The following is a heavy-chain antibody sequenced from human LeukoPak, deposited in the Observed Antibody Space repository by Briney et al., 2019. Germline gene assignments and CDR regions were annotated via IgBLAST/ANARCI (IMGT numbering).Heavy chain of an antibody. V-gene: IGHV3-53*01. CDR1: GWTVIDNY. D-gene: IGHD6-13*01. CDR2: IYSGGST. CDR3: ARGGGSSWYYY. J-gene: IGHJ4*02. Sequence: GGSLRLSCAASGWTVIDNYMNWVRQAPGKGLEWVSVIYSGGSTYYADSVKGRFTISRDNSRNTLYLQMSRLSAEDTAVYYCARGGGSSWYYYWGQGTLVTVSS.